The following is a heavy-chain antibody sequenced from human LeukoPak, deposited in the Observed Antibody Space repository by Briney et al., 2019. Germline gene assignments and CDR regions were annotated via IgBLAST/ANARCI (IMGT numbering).Heavy chain of an antibody. CDR2: IYSSGAA. CDR1: GGSITSYY. CDR3: ARASAYYYGMDV. J-gene: IGHJ6*02. V-gene: IGHV4-4*07. Sequence: PSETLSLTCTVSGGSITSYYWSWIRQPAGKGLEWIGRIYSSGAANYNPSLKSRVTMSVGTSKNHFSLKLTSVTAADTAVYYCARASAYYYGMDVWGQGTTVTVSS.